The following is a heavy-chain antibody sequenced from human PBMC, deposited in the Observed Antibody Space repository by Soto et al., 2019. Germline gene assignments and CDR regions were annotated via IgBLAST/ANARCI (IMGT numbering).Heavy chain of an antibody. D-gene: IGHD5-12*01. J-gene: IGHJ4*02. Sequence: QVQLVQSGAEVKKPGASVKVSCKASGYTFTSYYMHWVRQAPGQGLEWMGIINPSGGSTSYAQKNQSRVTMTRDTSTSTVYMELSSLRSEDTAVYYCASGIDWLRLDYWGQGTLVTVSS. V-gene: IGHV1-46*03. CDR3: ASGIDWLRLDY. CDR2: INPSGGST. CDR1: GYTFTSYY.